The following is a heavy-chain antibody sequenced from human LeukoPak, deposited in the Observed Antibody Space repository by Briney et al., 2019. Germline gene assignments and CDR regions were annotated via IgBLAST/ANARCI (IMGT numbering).Heavy chain of an antibody. CDR1: GFTFSSYN. D-gene: IGHD3-10*01. CDR3: TTYGSGRKFDY. J-gene: IGHJ4*02. CDR2: IESKTDGGTT. Sequence: PGGSLRLSCAASGFTFSSYNMSWVRQIPGKGLEWVGRIESKTDGGTTDYAAPVKGRFTISRDDSTNTLYLQMNSLKSEDTAVYYCTTYGSGRKFDYWGQGILVTVSS. V-gene: IGHV3-15*04.